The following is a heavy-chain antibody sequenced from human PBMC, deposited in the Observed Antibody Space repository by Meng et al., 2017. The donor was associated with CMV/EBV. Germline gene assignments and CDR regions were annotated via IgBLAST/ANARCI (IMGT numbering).Heavy chain of an antibody. CDR1: FTSYD. V-gene: IGHV1-8*03. D-gene: IGHD6-13*01. Sequence: FTSYDINWVRQATGHGLEWMGWMNPNSGNTGYAQKFQGRVTITMNTSISTAYMELSNLRSEDTAVYYCARGSAEAGSTGGAAGLFDYWGQGTLVTVSS. CDR3: ARGSAEAGSTGGAAGLFDY. CDR2: MNPNSGNT. J-gene: IGHJ4*02.